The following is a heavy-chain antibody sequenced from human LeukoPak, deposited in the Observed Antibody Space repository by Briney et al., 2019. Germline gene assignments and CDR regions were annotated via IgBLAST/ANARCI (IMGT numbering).Heavy chain of an antibody. CDR2: ISGSGGST. D-gene: IGHD3-22*01. CDR3: AILGYYDSSGSS. CDR1: GFTFSSYT. V-gene: IGHV3-23*01. Sequence: GGSLRLSCAASGFTFSSYTMSWVRQAPGKGLEWVSAISGSGGSTYYADSVKGRFTISRDNSKNTLYLQMNSLRAEDTAVYYCAILGYYDSSGSSWGQGTLVTVSS. J-gene: IGHJ5*02.